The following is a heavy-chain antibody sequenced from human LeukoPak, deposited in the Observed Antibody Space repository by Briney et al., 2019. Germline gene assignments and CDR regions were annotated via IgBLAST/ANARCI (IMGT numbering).Heavy chain of an antibody. J-gene: IGHJ4*02. CDR3: ARPLQGIVGATGFDY. Sequence: GESLKISCQGSEYSFAAYWIAWLRQMPGKGLEWMGIIYPSDSDTRYSPSFQGQVTISADKSIKTAYLQWSSLKASDTAMYYCARPLQGIVGATGFDYWGQGTLVTVSS. V-gene: IGHV5-51*01. D-gene: IGHD1-26*01. CDR1: EYSFAAYW. CDR2: IYPSDSDT.